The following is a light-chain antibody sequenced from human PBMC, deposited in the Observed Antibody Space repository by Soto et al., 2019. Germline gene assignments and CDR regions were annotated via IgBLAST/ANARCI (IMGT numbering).Light chain of an antibody. CDR3: SLYTTSSYVL. CDR1: SSDFRSYNR. CDR2: EVS. Sequence: QSVLTQPPSVSGSPGQSVTISCTGTSSDFRSYNRVSWYQQPPGTGPKLIIYEVSNRPSGVPDRFSGSKSGNTASLTISGLQAEDEADYFCSLYTTSSYVLFGGGTKLTVL. J-gene: IGLJ2*01. V-gene: IGLV2-18*01.